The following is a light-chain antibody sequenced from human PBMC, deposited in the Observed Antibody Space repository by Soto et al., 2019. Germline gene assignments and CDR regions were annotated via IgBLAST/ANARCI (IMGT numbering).Light chain of an antibody. J-gene: IGKJ4*01. V-gene: IGKV1-5*03. Sequence: DIQMTQSPSTLSASVEDRVTITCRASQSIGDLLAWYQQKPGEAPKVLIYKASYLERGVPSRFSGSGSGTEFSLTISSLQREDFGVYYCQRYNSWPLTFGGGTKVE. CDR3: QRYNSWPLT. CDR2: KAS. CDR1: QSIGDL.